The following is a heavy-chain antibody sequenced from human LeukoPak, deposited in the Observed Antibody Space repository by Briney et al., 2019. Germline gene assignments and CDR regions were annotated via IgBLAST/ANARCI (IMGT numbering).Heavy chain of an antibody. CDR1: GFTFSNYA. Sequence: GGSPRLSCAASGFTFSNYAMTWVRQAPGKGLEWVSTITESGSNTYYADSVKGRFTISRDNSKNTLYVQMNSLRAEDTAVYFCAKGYLTTPTRLDWLDPWGQGTLVTVSS. CDR3: AKGYLTTPTRLDWLDP. D-gene: IGHD4-11*01. V-gene: IGHV3-23*01. CDR2: ITESGSNT. J-gene: IGHJ5*02.